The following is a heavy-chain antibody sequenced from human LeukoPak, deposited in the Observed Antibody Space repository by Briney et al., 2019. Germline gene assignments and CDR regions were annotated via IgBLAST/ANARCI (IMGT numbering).Heavy chain of an antibody. CDR3: VRDGWFDY. D-gene: IGHD2-15*01. V-gene: IGHV3-74*01. J-gene: IGHJ4*02. Sequence: GGSLRLSCAASGFTFSSYWMHWVRQAPGKGLVWVSRIKSDGSSTNYADSVKGRFTISRDNAENSLYLQMNSLRVEDTAVYYCVRDGWFDYWGQGTLVTVSS. CDR2: IKSDGSST. CDR1: GFTFSSYW.